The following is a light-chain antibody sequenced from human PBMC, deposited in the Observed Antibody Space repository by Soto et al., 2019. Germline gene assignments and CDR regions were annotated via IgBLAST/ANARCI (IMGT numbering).Light chain of an antibody. Sequence: EIVMTQSPATLSVSPGERATLSCRASQSISSNLAWYQQKLGQAPRLLIYRASTRATGIPARFSGSGSGTEFTLTISGLQSEDFGVYYCQQYKDWRTFGQGTNVDIK. V-gene: IGKV3-15*01. CDR3: QQYKDWRT. CDR2: RAS. J-gene: IGKJ1*01. CDR1: QSISSN.